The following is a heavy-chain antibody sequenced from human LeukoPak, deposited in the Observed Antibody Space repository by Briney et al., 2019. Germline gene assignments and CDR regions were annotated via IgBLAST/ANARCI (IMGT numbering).Heavy chain of an antibody. D-gene: IGHD1-14*01. CDR2: IDSSGRNI. CDR3: AKVSQVSLTLDY. J-gene: IGHJ4*02. Sequence: GGSLRLSCAVSGFTFSSYAMNWVRQPPGKGLEWVSAIDSSGRNIFYADFVKGRFTISRDNSKNTLYLQMNSLRAEDTAVYYCAKVSQVSLTLDYWGQGTLVTVSS. V-gene: IGHV3-23*01. CDR1: GFTFSSYA.